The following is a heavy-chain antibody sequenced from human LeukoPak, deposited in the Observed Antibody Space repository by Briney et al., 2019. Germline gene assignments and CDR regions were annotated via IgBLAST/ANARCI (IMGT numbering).Heavy chain of an antibody. CDR2: IHYSGST. J-gene: IGHJ4*02. Sequence: SETLSLTCTVSGGSISSYYWSWIRQPPGKGLEWIGYIHYSGSTNYNPSLKSRVTISVDTSKNQFSLKLSSVTAADTAVYYCASYSYYYDSSGYFDYWGQGTLVTVSS. D-gene: IGHD3-22*01. CDR3: ASYSYYYDSSGYFDY. V-gene: IGHV4-59*01. CDR1: GGSISSYY.